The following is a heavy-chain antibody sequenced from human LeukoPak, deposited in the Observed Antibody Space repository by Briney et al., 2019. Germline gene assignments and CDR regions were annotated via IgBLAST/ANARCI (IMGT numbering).Heavy chain of an antibody. CDR3: ASDGRLRLGELSYGDY. J-gene: IGHJ4*02. CDR2: ISSSSSYI. Sequence: GGSLRLSCAASGFTFSSYSMNWVRQAPGKGLEWVSSISSSSSYIYYADSVKGRFTISRDNAKNSLYLQMNSLRAEDTAVYYCASDGRLRLGELSYGDYWGQGTLVTVSS. V-gene: IGHV3-21*01. D-gene: IGHD3-16*02. CDR1: GFTFSSYS.